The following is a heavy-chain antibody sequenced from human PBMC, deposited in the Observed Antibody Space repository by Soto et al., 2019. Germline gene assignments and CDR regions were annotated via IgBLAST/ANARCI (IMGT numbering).Heavy chain of an antibody. J-gene: IGHJ5*02. CDR2: IWYDGTNK. D-gene: IGHD1-7*01. Sequence: QVQLVESGGGVVQPGRSLRLSCAASGFTFSSYGMHWVRQAPGKGLEWVAVIWYDGTNKYYADSVKGRFNISRDNSKNTLYLQMNSLRAEDTAVYYCARDGRGWNSVGWFDPLGQGPLVNVSS. CDR1: GFTFSSYG. CDR3: ARDGRGWNSVGWFDP. V-gene: IGHV3-33*01.